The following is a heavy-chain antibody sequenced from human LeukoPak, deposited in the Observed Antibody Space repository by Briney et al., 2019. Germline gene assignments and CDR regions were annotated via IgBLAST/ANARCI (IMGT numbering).Heavy chain of an antibody. Sequence: GGSLRLSCAASGFTFSNYWMSWVRQAPGRGLEWVANIKQDGSDKYYVDSVKGRFTISRDNSKNTLYLQMNSLRAEDTAVYYCARASGLHAFDIWGQGTMVTVSS. CDR3: ARASGLHAFDI. CDR1: GFTFSNYW. J-gene: IGHJ3*02. CDR2: IKQDGSDK. V-gene: IGHV3-7*04. D-gene: IGHD2-15*01.